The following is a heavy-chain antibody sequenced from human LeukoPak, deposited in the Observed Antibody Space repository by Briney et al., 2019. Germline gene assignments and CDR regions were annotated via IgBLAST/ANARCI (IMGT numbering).Heavy chain of an antibody. V-gene: IGHV4-30-4*08. CDR3: AGYSNYANWFDP. D-gene: IGHD4-11*01. CDR1: GGSISSGDYY. Sequence: SQTLSLTRTVSGGSISSGDYYWSWIRQPPGEGLEWIVYIYYSGSTYNNPSLKSRLTISVHTTKNPLSRKLRSVTAAGPAVYFCAGYSNYANWFDPWGEGTLVTVSS. J-gene: IGHJ5*02. CDR2: IYYSGST.